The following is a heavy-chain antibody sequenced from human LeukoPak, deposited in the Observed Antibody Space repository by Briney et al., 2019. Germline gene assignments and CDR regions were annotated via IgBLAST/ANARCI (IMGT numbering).Heavy chain of an antibody. J-gene: IGHJ4*02. CDR3: ATGPYSGSHYGGY. D-gene: IGHD1-26*01. Sequence: GGSLRLSCAASGFTVSSNFVSWVRQAPGKGLEWLSYISSGGDTIYYADSLKGRFTISRDNAKNSLYLQMNSLRAEDTAVYYCATGPYSGSHYGGYWGQGTLVTVSS. V-gene: IGHV3-48*04. CDR2: ISSGGDTI. CDR1: GFTVSSNF.